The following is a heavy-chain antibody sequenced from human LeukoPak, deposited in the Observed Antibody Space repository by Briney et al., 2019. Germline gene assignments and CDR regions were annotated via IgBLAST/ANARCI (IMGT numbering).Heavy chain of an antibody. J-gene: IGHJ4*02. CDR3: AILLRGSYLPFDY. CDR2: INTNTGNP. D-gene: IGHD3-16*02. Sequence: ASVKVSCKASGYTFTSYAMNWVRQAPGQGLEWMGWINTNTGNPTYAQGFTGRFVFSLDTSVSTAYLQMNSLRAEDTAVYYCAILLRGSYLPFDYWGQGTLVTVSS. V-gene: IGHV7-4-1*02. CDR1: GYTFTSYA.